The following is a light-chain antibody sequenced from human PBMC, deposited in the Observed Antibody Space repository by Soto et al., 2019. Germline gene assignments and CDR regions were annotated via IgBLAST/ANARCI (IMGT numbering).Light chain of an antibody. J-gene: IGKJ1*01. CDR1: QYIGSN. Sequence: EIVMTQSPATLSVSPGERATLSCRASQYIGSNLAWYQQKPGQAPRLLIYGASTRAPGFPARFSGSGSGTDFTLTISSLQSEDFAVYYCQQYNNWPWTFGQGTKVDI. CDR2: GAS. V-gene: IGKV3-15*01. CDR3: QQYNNWPWT.